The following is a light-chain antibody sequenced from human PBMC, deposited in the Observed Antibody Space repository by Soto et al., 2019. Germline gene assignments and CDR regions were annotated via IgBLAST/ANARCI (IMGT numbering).Light chain of an antibody. CDR3: MQGTHWPWT. J-gene: IGKJ1*01. CDR1: QSLVYSNGNTY. Sequence: DVVLTQSPLSLPVTLGQPASISCWSSQSLVYSNGNTYLNWFHQRPGQSPRRLISLVSNRDSGVPDRFSGSGSGTDFTLKISRVEAEDVGVYYCMQGTHWPWTFGQGTKVDIK. CDR2: LVS. V-gene: IGKV2-30*01.